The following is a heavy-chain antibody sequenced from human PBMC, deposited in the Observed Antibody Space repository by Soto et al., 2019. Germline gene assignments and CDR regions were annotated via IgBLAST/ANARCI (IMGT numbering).Heavy chain of an antibody. J-gene: IGHJ4*02. CDR2: ISSSSSYT. D-gene: IGHD3-16*01. CDR1: GFTFSDYY. V-gene: IGHV3-11*05. Sequence: QVQLVESGGGLVKPGGSLRLSCAASGFTFSDYYMSWIRQAPGKGLEWVSYISSSSSYTNYADSVKGRFTISRDNAKNSLYLQMNSLRAEDTAVYYCARAKPVTTYXXXXXXXXXXYXFDYWGQGTLVTVSS. CDR3: ARAKPVTTYXXXXXXXXXXYXFDY.